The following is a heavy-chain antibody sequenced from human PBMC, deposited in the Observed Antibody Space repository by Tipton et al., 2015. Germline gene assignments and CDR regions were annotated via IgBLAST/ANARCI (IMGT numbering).Heavy chain of an antibody. J-gene: IGHJ4*02. CDR3: ACQDYDSLTRDYQTVDY. CDR2: ISHSGNT. Sequence: TLSLTCAVSAYSISSDYYWGWIRQPPGKGLEWIGSISHSGNTYYNPSLKSRVTISVDTSKNQFSLKVNSVTAADTAVYYCACQDYDSLTRDYQTVDYWGQGTLVTVSS. V-gene: IGHV4-38-2*01. CDR1: AYSISSDYY. D-gene: IGHD3-9*01.